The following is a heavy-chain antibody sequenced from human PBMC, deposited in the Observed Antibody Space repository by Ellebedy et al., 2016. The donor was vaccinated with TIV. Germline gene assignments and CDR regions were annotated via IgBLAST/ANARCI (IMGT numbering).Heavy chain of an antibody. Sequence: SETLSLTXTVSGGSISSYYWSWIRQPPGKGLEWIGYIYYSGSTNYNPSLKSRVTISVDTSKNQFSLKLSSVTAADTAVYYCARVLAGGNSPIFDYWGQGTLVTVSS. J-gene: IGHJ4*02. CDR3: ARVLAGGNSPIFDY. V-gene: IGHV4-59*01. CDR1: GGSISSYY. CDR2: IYYSGST. D-gene: IGHD4-23*01.